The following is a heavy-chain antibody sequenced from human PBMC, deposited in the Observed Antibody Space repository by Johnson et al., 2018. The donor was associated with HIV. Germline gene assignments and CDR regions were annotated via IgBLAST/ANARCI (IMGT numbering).Heavy chain of an antibody. J-gene: IGHJ3*02. CDR1: GFTFSSYG. Sequence: QVQLVESGGGVVQPGRSLRLSCAASGFTFSSYGMHWVRQAPGKGLDWVAVISYDGSNKYYADSVKGRFTISRDNSKNTLYLQMNSLRAEDTAVYYCAKCGDADACDIWGQGTMVTVSS. D-gene: IGHD3-10*01. V-gene: IGHV3-30*18. CDR3: AKCGDADACDI. CDR2: ISYDGSNK.